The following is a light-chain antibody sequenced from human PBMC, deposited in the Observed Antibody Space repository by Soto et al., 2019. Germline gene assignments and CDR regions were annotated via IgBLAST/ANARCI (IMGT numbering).Light chain of an antibody. Sequence: EIVLTQSPDTLSLSPGERATLSCRASQSVTTSLAWYQQKTGQPPRLLISGASRRATGIPDRFSGSGSETDFTLTISSLEPEDFAVYYCQQRSNWPRTFGQGTRLEIK. CDR2: GAS. CDR3: QQRSNWPRT. J-gene: IGKJ5*01. V-gene: IGKV3-11*01. CDR1: QSVTTS.